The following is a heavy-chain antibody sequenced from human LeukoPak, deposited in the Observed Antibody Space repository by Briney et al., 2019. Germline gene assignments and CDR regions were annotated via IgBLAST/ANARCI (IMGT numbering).Heavy chain of an antibody. CDR1: GYTFSDHY. D-gene: IGHD3-22*01. Sequence: PGGSLRLSCAASGYTFSDHYIDWVRQAPGRGLEWASSTAGSGISKDYADSVKGRFTISKDKSKNTLYLQMDNLRAEDTGVYFCARLPTFYYDSSGYHYDYWGQGTLVTVSS. CDR3: ARLPTFYYDSSGYHYDY. CDR2: TAGSGISK. J-gene: IGHJ4*02. V-gene: IGHV3-23*01.